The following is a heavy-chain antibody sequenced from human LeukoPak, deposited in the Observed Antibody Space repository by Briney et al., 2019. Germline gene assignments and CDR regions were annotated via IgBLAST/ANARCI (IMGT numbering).Heavy chain of an antibody. CDR3: ARDLRDGYIHNYYQH. D-gene: IGHD5-24*01. Sequence: VASVKVSCKASGGTFSSYAISWVRQAPGQGLEWMGGIIPIFGTANYAQKFQGRVTITADESTSTAYMELSSLRSEDTAVYYCARDLRDGYIHNYYQHWGQGTLVTVSS. CDR1: GGTFSSYA. V-gene: IGHV1-69*01. J-gene: IGHJ1*01. CDR2: IIPIFGTA.